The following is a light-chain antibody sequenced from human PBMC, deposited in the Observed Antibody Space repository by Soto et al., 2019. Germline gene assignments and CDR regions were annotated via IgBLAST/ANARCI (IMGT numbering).Light chain of an antibody. CDR2: DAS. J-gene: IGKJ4*01. CDR1: QSVSSY. CDR3: QQRSNWPPS. Sequence: IVLTQSPATPSLSPGERATLSCRASQSVSSYLAWSQQKPGQAHRLLIYDASNRATGIPARFSGSGSGTDFTLTSSSLEPEDFAVYYCQQRSNWPPSFGGGTKVDI. V-gene: IGKV3-11*01.